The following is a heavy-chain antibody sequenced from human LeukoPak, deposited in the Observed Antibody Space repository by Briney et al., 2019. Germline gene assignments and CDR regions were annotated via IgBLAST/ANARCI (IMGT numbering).Heavy chain of an antibody. CDR2: IDWDDDK. D-gene: IGHD3-10*01. CDR3: ARICGVYDYFDY. V-gene: IGHV2-70*04. J-gene: IGHJ4*02. CDR1: GFSLSTSGMR. Sequence: SGPALVKPTQTLTLTCTFSGFSLSTSGMRVSWIRQPPGKALEWLARIDWDDDKFYSTSLKTKLTISKDTSKNQVVLTMTNMDPVDTATYYCARICGVYDYFDYWGQGTLVTVSS.